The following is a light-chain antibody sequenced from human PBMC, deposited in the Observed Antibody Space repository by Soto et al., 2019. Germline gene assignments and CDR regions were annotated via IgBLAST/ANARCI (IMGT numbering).Light chain of an antibody. CDR1: QDIRKD. V-gene: IGKV1-6*01. CDR3: LQDYNYPFT. CDR2: GAS. Sequence: AIQMTQSPSSLSASVGDRLTITGGASQDIRKDLAWYQQKPGEAPQILIYGASTLQTGVASRFSGSGSATDFTLTISSLQPEDSAAYYCLQDYNYPFTFGQGTKVDI. J-gene: IGKJ2*01.